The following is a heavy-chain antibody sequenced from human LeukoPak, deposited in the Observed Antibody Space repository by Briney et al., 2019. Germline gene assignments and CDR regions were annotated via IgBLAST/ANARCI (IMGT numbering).Heavy chain of an antibody. J-gene: IGHJ6*03. CDR3: ARVGYCTNGVCSPLYYYMDV. Sequence: ASVKVSCKASGYTFTSYGISWVRQAPGQGLEWIGWISAYNVNTNYAQKLQGRVTMTTDTSTSTAYMELRSLRSDDTAVYYCARVGYCTNGVCSPLYYYMDVWGKGTTVTVSS. CDR2: ISAYNVNT. CDR1: GYTFTSYG. V-gene: IGHV1-18*01. D-gene: IGHD2-8*01.